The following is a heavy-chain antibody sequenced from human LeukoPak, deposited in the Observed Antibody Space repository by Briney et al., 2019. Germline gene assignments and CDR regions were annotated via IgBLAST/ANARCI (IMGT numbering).Heavy chain of an antibody. Sequence: GSLRLSCAASGFTFSTYWMHWVRQPPGKGLEWIGVIYDSGSTNYNPSLKSRVTISVDKSKNQFSLKLSSVTAADTALYYCARRLVAYYFDYWGQGTLVTVSS. CDR2: IYDSGST. CDR1: GFTFSTYW. J-gene: IGHJ4*02. D-gene: IGHD5-12*01. CDR3: ARRLVAYYFDY. V-gene: IGHV4-4*02.